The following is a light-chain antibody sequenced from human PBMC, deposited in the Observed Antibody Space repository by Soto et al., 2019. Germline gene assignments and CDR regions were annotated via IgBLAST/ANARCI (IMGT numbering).Light chain of an antibody. Sequence: EIVLTQSPGTLSLSPGQRATLSCRASQSVSSTYLALYQQKPVQAPRLIIVGASSRASDIPERFSGSGARTDFTLTISRLEPEDFAVYCCQQYGSSPYTFGQGTRLEIK. CDR2: GAS. CDR1: QSVSSTY. CDR3: QQYGSSPYT. J-gene: IGKJ5*01. V-gene: IGKV3-20*01.